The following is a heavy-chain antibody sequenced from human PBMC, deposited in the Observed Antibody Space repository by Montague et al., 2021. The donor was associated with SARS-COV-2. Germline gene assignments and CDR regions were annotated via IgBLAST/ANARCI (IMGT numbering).Heavy chain of an antibody. CDR3: ARAQGAGYSSGWYNYYYYMDV. J-gene: IGHJ6*03. Sequence: SETLSLTRTVSGGSISSYYWSWIRQPPGKGLEWIGYIYYSGSTNYNPSLKSRVTISVDTSKNQFSLKLSSVTAADTAVYYCARAQGAGYSSGWYNYYYYMDVWGKGTTVTVSS. D-gene: IGHD6-19*01. V-gene: IGHV4-59*01. CDR1: GGSISSYY. CDR2: IYYSGST.